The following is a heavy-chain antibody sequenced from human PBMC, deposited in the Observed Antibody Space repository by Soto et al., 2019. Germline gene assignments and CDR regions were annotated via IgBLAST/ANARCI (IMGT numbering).Heavy chain of an antibody. CDR2: VYHSGST. CDR1: GGSISTSNW. Sequence: SETLSLTCAVSGGSISTSNWWSWVRQPQGKGLEWIGEVYHSGSTNYNPSFKSRVAMSVDKSKNQFSLKLNSVTAADTALYYWARTSTSETRFDYWGQGSLVTVSS. V-gene: IGHV4-4*02. J-gene: IGHJ4*02. CDR3: ARTSTSETRFDY. D-gene: IGHD1-1*01.